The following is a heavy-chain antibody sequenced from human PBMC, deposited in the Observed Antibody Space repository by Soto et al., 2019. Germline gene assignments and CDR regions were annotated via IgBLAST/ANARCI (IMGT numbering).Heavy chain of an antibody. V-gene: IGHV3-33*01. J-gene: IGHJ6*02. CDR1: GFTFSSYG. CDR2: IWYDGSNK. CDR3: ARDGDIVVVVAATGHYYGMDV. Sequence: QVQLVESGGGVVQPGRSLRLSCAASGFTFSSYGMHWVRQAPGKGLEWVAVIWYDGSNKYYADSVKGRFTISRVNSKNTLYLQMNSLRADDTAVYYCARDGDIVVVVAATGHYYGMDVWGQGTTVTVSS. D-gene: IGHD2-15*01.